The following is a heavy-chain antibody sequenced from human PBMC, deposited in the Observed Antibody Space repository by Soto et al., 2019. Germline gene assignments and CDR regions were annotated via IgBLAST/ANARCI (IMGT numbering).Heavy chain of an antibody. V-gene: IGHV3-66*01. D-gene: IGHD6-13*01. CDR3: ASPGYSSRPGIDY. Sequence: GGSLRLSCAASGFTVSSNYMSWVRQAPGKGLEWVSVIYSGGSTYYADSVKGRFTISRDNSKNTLYLQMNSLRAEDTAVYYCASPGYSSRPGIDYWGQGTLVTVSS. CDR1: GFTVSSNY. CDR2: IYSGGST. J-gene: IGHJ4*02.